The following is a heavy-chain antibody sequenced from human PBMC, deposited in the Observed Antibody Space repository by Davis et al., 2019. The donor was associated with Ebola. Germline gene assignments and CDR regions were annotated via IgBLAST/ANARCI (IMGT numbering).Heavy chain of an antibody. Sequence: GGSLRLSCVASGFSVSGNYMTWVRQPPGQGLEWVSVIYSGGNTYYADSVKGRFTISRDSSKNTLYLQMNSLSAEDTAVYYCAGGRTVTADYWGQGTLVTVSS. CDR1: GFSVSGNY. CDR2: IYSGGNT. V-gene: IGHV3-53*03. CDR3: AGGRTVTADY. D-gene: IGHD2-21*02. J-gene: IGHJ4*02.